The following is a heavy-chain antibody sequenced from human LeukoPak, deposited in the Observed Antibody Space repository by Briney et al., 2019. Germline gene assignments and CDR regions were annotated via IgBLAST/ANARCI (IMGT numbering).Heavy chain of an antibody. CDR3: AKATGSYPSNPFDY. Sequence: GGSLRLSCAASGFTFSNYGMHWVRQAPGKGLEWVSGISGGGEGTFYADSVKGRFTISRDISKSTLFLQMNSLRVEDTAVYYCAKATGSYPSNPFDYWGQGTLVTVSS. V-gene: IGHV3-23*01. CDR1: GFTFSNYG. J-gene: IGHJ4*02. CDR2: ISGGGEGT. D-gene: IGHD1-26*01.